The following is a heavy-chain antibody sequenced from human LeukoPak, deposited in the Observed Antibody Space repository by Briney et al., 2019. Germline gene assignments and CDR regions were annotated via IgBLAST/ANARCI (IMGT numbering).Heavy chain of an antibody. V-gene: IGHV3-15*07. Sequence: GGSLRLSCAASGFTFNTFWMNWVRQAPGKGLEWVGRIKSKTDGGTTDYAAPVKGRFTISRDDSKNMLYLQINSLKTEDTAVYYCTRGDYGDHTDLDYWGQGTLVTVSS. D-gene: IGHD4-17*01. CDR3: TRGDYGDHTDLDY. J-gene: IGHJ4*02. CDR1: GFTFNTFW. CDR2: IKSKTDGGTT.